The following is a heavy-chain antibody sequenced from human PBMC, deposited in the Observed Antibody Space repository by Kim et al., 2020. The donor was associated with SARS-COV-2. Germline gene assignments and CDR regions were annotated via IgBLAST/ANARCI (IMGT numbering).Heavy chain of an antibody. CDR3: ARVIGAWDY. V-gene: IGHV1-18*01. Sequence: NTNHAQELQGRVTMTTDTSTSTAYMGLRRLRSDDTAVYYCARVIGAWDYWGQGTLVTVSS. J-gene: IGHJ4*02. CDR2: NT.